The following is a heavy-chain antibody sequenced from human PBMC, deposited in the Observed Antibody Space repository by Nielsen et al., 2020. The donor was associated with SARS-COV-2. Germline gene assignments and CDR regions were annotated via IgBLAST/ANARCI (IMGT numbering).Heavy chain of an antibody. D-gene: IGHD3-10*01. V-gene: IGHV3-30-3*01. CDR2: ISSDGSNK. Sequence: GESLKISCAASGFTFSSYAMHWVRQAPGKGLEWVAVISSDGSNKYYADSVKGRFTISRDNSKNTLYLQMNSLRAEDTAVYYCAGGSGSYSYYYGMDVWGQWTTVTVSS. J-gene: IGHJ6*02. CDR1: GFTFSSYA. CDR3: AGGSGSYSYYYGMDV.